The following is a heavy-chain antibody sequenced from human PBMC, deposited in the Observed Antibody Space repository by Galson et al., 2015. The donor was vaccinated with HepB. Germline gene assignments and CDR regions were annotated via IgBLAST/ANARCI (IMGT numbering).Heavy chain of an antibody. CDR3: VRDPSGWGLDV. CDR2: IGKAGDT. J-gene: IGHJ6*04. CDR1: GFTFSSYS. D-gene: IGHD6-19*01. V-gene: IGHV3-13*01. Sequence: LRLSCAASGFTFSSYSMNWVRQAPGKGLEWVSGIGKAGDTHYAGSVKGRFTISRENAKNSLYLQMNSLRDGDTAVYYCVRDPSGWGLDVWGKGTTVTVSS.